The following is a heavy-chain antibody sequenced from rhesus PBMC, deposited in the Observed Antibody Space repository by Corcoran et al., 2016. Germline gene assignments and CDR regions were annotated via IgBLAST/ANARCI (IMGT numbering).Heavy chain of an antibody. J-gene: IGHJ4*01. CDR3: TRGRLYGSSTYCSRRTWVSFDY. D-gene: IGHD2-15*01. CDR1: GFTFSSSD. V-gene: IGHV3-136*01. Sequence: EVQLVESGGGLVQPGGSLRLSCAASGFTFSSSDMRWVRQAPGKGLEWVSYISYTGKTIYYADSVKGRFTITIDNAKNSLSLQMSSLRAEDTAVYYCTRGRLYGSSTYCSRRTWVSFDYWGQGVLVTVSS. CDR2: ISYTGKTI.